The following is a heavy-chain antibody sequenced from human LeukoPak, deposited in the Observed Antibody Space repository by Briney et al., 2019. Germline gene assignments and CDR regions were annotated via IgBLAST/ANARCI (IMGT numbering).Heavy chain of an antibody. CDR3: ARNSSDWYGYMDV. V-gene: IGHV1-18*01. Sequence: ASVKVSCKASGYTFTSYGISWVRQAPGQELEWMGWISTYNGYANYAQKLQGRVTMTTETSTSTAYMELRSLRSDDTAVYYCARNSSDWYGYMDVWGKGTTVTVSS. D-gene: IGHD6-19*01. CDR1: GYTFTSYG. CDR2: ISTYNGYA. J-gene: IGHJ6*04.